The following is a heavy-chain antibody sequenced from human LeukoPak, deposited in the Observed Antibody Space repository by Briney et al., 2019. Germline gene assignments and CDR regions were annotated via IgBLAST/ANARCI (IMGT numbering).Heavy chain of an antibody. V-gene: IGHV1-69*06. CDR3: ARDGCSSTSCYVDY. Sequence: ASVKVSCKASGGTFSSYAISWVRQAPGQGLEWMGGIIPIFGTANYAQKFQGRVTITADKSTSTACMELSSLRSEDTAVYYCARDGCSSTSCYVDYWGQGTLVTVSS. D-gene: IGHD2-2*01. J-gene: IGHJ4*02. CDR2: IIPIFGTA. CDR1: GGTFSSYA.